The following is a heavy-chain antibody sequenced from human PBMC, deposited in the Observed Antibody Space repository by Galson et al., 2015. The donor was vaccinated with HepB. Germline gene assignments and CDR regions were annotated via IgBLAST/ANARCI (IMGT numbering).Heavy chain of an antibody. CDR1: GYTFTSYG. J-gene: IGHJ1*01. D-gene: IGHD3-22*01. Sequence: SVKVSCKASGYTFTSYGISWVRQAPGQGLEWMGWISAYNGNTNYAQKLKGRVTMTTDTSTSTAYMELMSLRSDDTAVYYCARELGYYDSSGYSEYFQHWGQGTLVTVSS. V-gene: IGHV1-18*04. CDR2: ISAYNGNT. CDR3: ARELGYYDSSGYSEYFQH.